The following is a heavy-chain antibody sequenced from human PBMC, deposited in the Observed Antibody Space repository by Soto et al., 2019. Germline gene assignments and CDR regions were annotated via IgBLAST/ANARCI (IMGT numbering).Heavy chain of an antibody. CDR3: ARGVGTGTTDYYYYGMDV. V-gene: IGHV1-69*13. D-gene: IGHD1-7*01. CDR2: IIPIFGTA. CDR1: GGTFSSYA. Sequence: ASVKVSCKASGGTFSSYAISWVRQAPGQGLEWMGGIIPIFGTANYAQKFQGRVTITADESTSTAYMELSSLRSEDTAVYYCARGVGTGTTDYYYYGMDVWGQGTTVTVSS. J-gene: IGHJ6*02.